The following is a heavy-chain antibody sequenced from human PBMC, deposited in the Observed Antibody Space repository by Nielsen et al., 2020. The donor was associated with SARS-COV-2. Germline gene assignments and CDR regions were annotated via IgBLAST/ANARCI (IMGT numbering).Heavy chain of an antibody. CDR1: GFTVSSNY. D-gene: IGHD5-18*01. CDR3: AKGPLSQDTAMVDSYFDL. J-gene: IGHJ2*01. CDR2: IYSGGSST. V-gene: IGHV3-23*03. Sequence: GGSLRLSCAASGFTVSSNYMSWVRQAPGKGLEWVSVIYSGGSSTYYADSVKGRFTISRDNSKNTLYLQMNSLRAEDTAVYYCAKGPLSQDTAMVDSYFDLWGRGTLVTVSS.